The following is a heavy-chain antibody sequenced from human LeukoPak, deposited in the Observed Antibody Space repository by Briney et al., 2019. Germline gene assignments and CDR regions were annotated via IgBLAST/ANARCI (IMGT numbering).Heavy chain of an antibody. CDR2: INQDGSVK. Sequence: GGSLRLSCAASGFTFSSHSMSWVRQAPGKGLDWVAHINQDGSVKYYVDSVKGRFTVSRDNAKNSLYLQMNSLRAEDTAVYYCAVDVMATATFDYWGQGTLVTVSS. CDR3: AVDVMATATFDY. D-gene: IGHD5-24*01. CDR1: GFTFSSHS. J-gene: IGHJ4*02. V-gene: IGHV3-7*01.